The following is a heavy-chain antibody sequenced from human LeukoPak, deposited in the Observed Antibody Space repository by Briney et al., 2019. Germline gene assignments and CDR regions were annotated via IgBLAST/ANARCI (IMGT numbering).Heavy chain of an antibody. D-gene: IGHD3-22*01. J-gene: IGHJ6*03. CDR1: GFTFRSYW. CDR2: INSDGSST. Sequence: PGGSLRLSXAASGFTFRSYWMHWVRQAPGKGLVWVSRINSDGSSTSYADSVKGRFTISRDNAKNTLYLQMNSLRAEDTAVYYCARTHSTYYYDSSGYYGDYYYMDVWGKGTTVTVSS. V-gene: IGHV3-74*01. CDR3: ARTHSTYYYDSSGYYGDYYYMDV.